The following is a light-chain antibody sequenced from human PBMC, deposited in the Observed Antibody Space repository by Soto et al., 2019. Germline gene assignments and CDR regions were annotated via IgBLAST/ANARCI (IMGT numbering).Light chain of an antibody. CDR3: QQLGTSPIT. J-gene: IGKJ5*01. CDR2: DSS. CDR1: QPVSSTY. Sequence: IVLTQSPGTLSLSPGERASLSCRTSQPVSSTYFAWYQQRPGQSPRLLFYDSSTRAAGIPDRFSCSGSGRAFTLTINRLEPEDSAVYYCQQLGTSPITFGQGTRLEIK. V-gene: IGKV3-20*01.